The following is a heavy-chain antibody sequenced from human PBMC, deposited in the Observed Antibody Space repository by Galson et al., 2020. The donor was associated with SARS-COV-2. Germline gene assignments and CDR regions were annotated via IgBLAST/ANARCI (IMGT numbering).Heavy chain of an antibody. D-gene: IGHD2-8*01. CDR3: AKDVGGSRVLITAARKSDENWLDP. CDR2: IDSSGYNT. V-gene: IGHV3-23*01. CDR1: GFTFSTYV. J-gene: IGHJ5*02. Sequence: GGSLRLSCAASGFTFSTYVMSWVRLAPGRGPEWVSTIDSSGYNTYYAGSVRGRFTISRDNSKSTLYLQMDSLSVEDTPTYYCAKDVGGSRVLITAARKSDENWLDPWGQGTLVTVSS.